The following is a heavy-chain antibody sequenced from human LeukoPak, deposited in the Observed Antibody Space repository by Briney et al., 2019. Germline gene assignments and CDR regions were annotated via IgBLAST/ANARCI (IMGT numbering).Heavy chain of an antibody. V-gene: IGHV1-2*02. Sequence: ASVKVSCKASGYTFTGYYMHWVRQAPGQGLEWMGWINPNSGGTNYAQKLQGRVTMTTDTSTSTAYMELRSLRSDDTAVYYCARDGSSGPGYFDYWGQGTLVTVSS. J-gene: IGHJ4*02. CDR1: GYTFTGYY. CDR2: INPNSGGT. CDR3: ARDGSSGPGYFDY. D-gene: IGHD6-19*01.